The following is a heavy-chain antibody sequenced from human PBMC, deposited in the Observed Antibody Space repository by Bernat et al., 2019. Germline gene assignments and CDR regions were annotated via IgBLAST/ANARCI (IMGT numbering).Heavy chain of an antibody. J-gene: IGHJ6*02. CDR3: GRGLPVQRRDA. CDR2: INPNSGAT. V-gene: IGHV1-2*04. Sequence: QLQLVQSGAAVKKPGASVTFSCNASQYTFTGYYLHWVRQAPGQGLECMVWINPNSGATNYARKFQGWVTMTRDTSISTAYMELSSLKSDDTAVYYCGRGLPVQRRDAWGQGTTVTVSS. D-gene: IGHD2-2*01. CDR1: QYTFTGYY.